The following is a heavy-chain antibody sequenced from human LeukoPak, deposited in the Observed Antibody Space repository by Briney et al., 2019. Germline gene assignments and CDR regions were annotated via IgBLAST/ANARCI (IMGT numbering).Heavy chain of an antibody. J-gene: IGHJ4*02. CDR1: GGSISSSSYY. CDR3: AKGTGRHSYGYFDY. D-gene: IGHD5-18*01. CDR2: ISGSGGST. V-gene: IGHV3-23*01. Sequence: ETLSLTCTVSGGSISSSSYYWGWVRQAPGKGLEWVSAISGSGGSTYYADSVKGRFTISRDNSKNTLYLQMNSLRAEDTAVYYCAKGTGRHSYGYFDYWGQGTLVTVSS.